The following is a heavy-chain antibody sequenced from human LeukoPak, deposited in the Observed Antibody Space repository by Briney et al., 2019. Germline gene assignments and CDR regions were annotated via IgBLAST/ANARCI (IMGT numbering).Heavy chain of an antibody. J-gene: IGHJ4*02. CDR2: ISGSGGST. V-gene: IGHV3-23*01. D-gene: IGHD6-19*01. CDR1: GFTFSSYA. Sequence: GGSLRLSCAASGFTFSSYAMSWVRQAPGKGLEWVSAISGSGGSTYYADSVKGRFTISRDNSKNTLYLQMNSLRAEDTAVYYCAKVRSGWSRAGPQPYYFDYWGQGTLVIVSS. CDR3: AKVRSGWSRAGPQPYYFDY.